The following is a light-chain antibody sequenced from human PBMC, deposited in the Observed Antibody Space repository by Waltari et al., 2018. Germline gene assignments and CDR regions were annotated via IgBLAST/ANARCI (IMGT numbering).Light chain of an antibody. V-gene: IGKV3-20*01. CDR3: QKYGSLPAT. CDR1: QSISKY. CDR2: EAP. Sequence: EIMLTQSPGTLSLSPGERATLSCRASQSISKYLAWYQHKPGQPPRLLIYEAPSRATGIPDRFSGSGSGTDFSLTISRLEPEDFAVYYCQKYGSLPATFGQGTKVEIK. J-gene: IGKJ1*01.